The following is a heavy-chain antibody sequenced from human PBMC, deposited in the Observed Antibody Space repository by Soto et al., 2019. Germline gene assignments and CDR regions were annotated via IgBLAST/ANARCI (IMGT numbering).Heavy chain of an antibody. J-gene: IGHJ4*02. V-gene: IGHV4-4*02. Sequence: QVQLQESGPGLVKPSGTLSLTCAVSNGSITSSNWWTWVRQPPGKGLEWIGEIYHTGSTNYSPSLKSRVTTSVDKSKNQFSLNLSSVTAADTAVYYCARSGDYIFDFWGQGTLVAVSS. D-gene: IGHD4-17*01. CDR3: ARSGDYIFDF. CDR1: NGSITSSNW. CDR2: IYHTGST.